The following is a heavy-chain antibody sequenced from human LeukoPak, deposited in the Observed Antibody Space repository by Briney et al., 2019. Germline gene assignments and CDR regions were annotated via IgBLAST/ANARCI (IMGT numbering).Heavy chain of an antibody. V-gene: IGHV3-30*18. Sequence: PGGSLRLSCTASGFTFSTYGMHWVRQAPGKGLEWVTLISYDGSTKYYSDSVKGRFTLPRDNSKNTLYLQMNSLRAEDTAVYYCAKKKTDYSYPSSFDYWGRGTLVTVSS. J-gene: IGHJ4*02. CDR2: ISYDGSTK. CDR3: AKKKTDYSYPSSFDY. CDR1: GFTFSTYG. D-gene: IGHD4-11*01.